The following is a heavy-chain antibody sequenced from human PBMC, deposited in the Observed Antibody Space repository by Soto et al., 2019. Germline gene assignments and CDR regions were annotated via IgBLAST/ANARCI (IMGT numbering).Heavy chain of an antibody. D-gene: IGHD2-15*01. V-gene: IGHV3-23*01. CDR1: GFTFSSYA. J-gene: IGHJ3*02. CDR2: ISGSGGST. Sequence: GGSLRLSCAASGFTFSSYAMSWVRQAPGKGLEWVSAISGSGGSTYYADSVKGRFTISRDNSKNTLYLQMNSPRAEDTAVYYCAKDLGYCSGGSCYGAPDAFDIWGQGTMVTVSS. CDR3: AKDLGYCSGGSCYGAPDAFDI.